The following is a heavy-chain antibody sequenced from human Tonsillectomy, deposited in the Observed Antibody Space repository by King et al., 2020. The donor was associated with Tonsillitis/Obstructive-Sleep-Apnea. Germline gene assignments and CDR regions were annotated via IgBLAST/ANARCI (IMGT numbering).Heavy chain of an antibody. CDR2: IKQDGSEK. Sequence: VQLVESGGGLVQPGGSLRLSCAASGFTFISYWMSWVRQAPGKGLEWVANIKQDGSEKYLVGSVKGRFTISRNNAKNSMYLQMNNLRAEDTAVYYCAKRGSSSSWSHFDYWGQGPRSPSPQ. D-gene: IGHD6-13*01. V-gene: IGHV3-7*02. CDR3: AKRGSSSSWSHFDY. J-gene: IGHJ4*02. CDR1: GFTFISYW.